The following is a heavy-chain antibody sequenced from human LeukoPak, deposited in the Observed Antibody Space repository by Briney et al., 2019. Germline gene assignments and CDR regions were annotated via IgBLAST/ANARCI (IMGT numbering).Heavy chain of an antibody. V-gene: IGHV3-33*01. CDR3: TRDSTYYDFWSGYYVSHGMDV. Sequence: PGGSLRLSCAASGFTFSSYGMHWVRQAPGKGLEWVTIIWYDGSNKYYADSVKGRFSISRDNSKNTLYLQMNNLRAEDTAVYYCTRDSTYYDFWSGYYVSHGMDVWGQGTTVTVSS. D-gene: IGHD3-3*01. J-gene: IGHJ6*02. CDR2: IWYDGSNK. CDR1: GFTFSSYG.